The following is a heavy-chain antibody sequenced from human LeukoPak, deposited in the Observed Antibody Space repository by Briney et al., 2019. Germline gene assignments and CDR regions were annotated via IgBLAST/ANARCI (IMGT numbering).Heavy chain of an antibody. D-gene: IGHD4-17*01. Sequence: GGSLRLSCAASGFTFSSYAMSWVRQAPGKGLEWVSDISGSGISTYYADSVKGRFTISRDNSKNTLYLQMNSLRAEDTAVYYCAKTVRGDGDYPFDYWGQGTLVTVSS. CDR3: AKTVRGDGDYPFDY. CDR2: ISGSGIST. V-gene: IGHV3-23*01. J-gene: IGHJ4*02. CDR1: GFTFSSYA.